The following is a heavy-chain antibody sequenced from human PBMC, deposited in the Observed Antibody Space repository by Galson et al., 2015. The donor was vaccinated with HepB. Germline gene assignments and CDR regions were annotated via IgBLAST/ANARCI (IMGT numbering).Heavy chain of an antibody. D-gene: IGHD2/OR15-2a*01. CDR1: GSTFSRHG. CDR2: IWFDGTKN. CDR3: ARYLGDYYGFDI. V-gene: IGHV3-33*01. Sequence: SLRLSCAASGAASGSTFSRHGMHWVRQAPGKGLEWVALIWFDGTKNYHAEYLKGRFTISRDNSKNILYLQMNSLGAKDTAMYYCARYLGDYYGFDIWGQGTMVIVSA. J-gene: IGHJ3*02.